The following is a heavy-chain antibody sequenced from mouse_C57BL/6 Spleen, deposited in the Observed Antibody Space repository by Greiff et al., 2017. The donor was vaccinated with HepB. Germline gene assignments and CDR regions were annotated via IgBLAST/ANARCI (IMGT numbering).Heavy chain of an antibody. Sequence: VQLQQSGAELAKPGASVKLSCKASGYTFTSYWMHWVKQRPGQGLEWIGYINPSSGYTKYNQKFKDKATLTADKSSSTAYMQLSSLTYEDSAVYYCARPPDPLLRGGGYWGQGTTLTVSS. CDR2: INPSSGYT. D-gene: IGHD1-1*01. CDR3: ARPPDPLLRGGGY. CDR1: GYTFTSYW. V-gene: IGHV1-7*01. J-gene: IGHJ2*01.